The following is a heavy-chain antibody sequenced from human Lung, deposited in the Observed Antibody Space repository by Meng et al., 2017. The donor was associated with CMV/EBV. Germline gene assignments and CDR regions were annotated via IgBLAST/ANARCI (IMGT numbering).Heavy chain of an antibody. CDR3: ASKPDYYGSGSYYYYGMDV. CDR1: GGPISSGGYY. J-gene: IGHJ6*02. Sequence: SETLSLTCTVSGGPISSGGYYWSWIRQHPGKGLEWIGYIYYSGSTYYNPSLKSRVTISVDTSKNQFSLKLSSVTAADTAVYYCASKPDYYGSGSYYYYGMDVWGQGTTVTVSS. CDR2: IYYSGST. V-gene: IGHV4-31*03. D-gene: IGHD3-10*01.